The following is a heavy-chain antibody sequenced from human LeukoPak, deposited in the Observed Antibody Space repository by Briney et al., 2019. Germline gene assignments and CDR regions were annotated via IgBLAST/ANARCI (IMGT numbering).Heavy chain of an antibody. D-gene: IGHD6-13*01. CDR3: ARDNVYSRVGY. Sequence: SVKVSCKASGGTFSTYTFTWVRQAPGQGLEWMGRIIPILGIVNYAQKFQGRVTITADKSTSTAYMELVSLRSQDTAVYYCARDNVYSRVGYWGQGTLVTVSS. V-gene: IGHV1-69*04. CDR2: IIPILGIV. J-gene: IGHJ4*02. CDR1: GGTFSTYT.